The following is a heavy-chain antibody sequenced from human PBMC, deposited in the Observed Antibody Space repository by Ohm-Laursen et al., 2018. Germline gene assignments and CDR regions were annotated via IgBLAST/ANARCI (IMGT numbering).Heavy chain of an antibody. J-gene: IGHJ4*02. CDR1: NDSFDEAF. Sequence: GTLSLTCPVSNDSFDEAFWSWIRQPAGKGLEWIGRVFPVGATNHNPSLKGRLPMSINRSKKQFSLRLTTVNTADTAVYYCTNSLGGAHWGPGILVTVSS. V-gene: IGHV4-4*07. CDR2: VFPVGAT. CDR3: TNSLGGAH.